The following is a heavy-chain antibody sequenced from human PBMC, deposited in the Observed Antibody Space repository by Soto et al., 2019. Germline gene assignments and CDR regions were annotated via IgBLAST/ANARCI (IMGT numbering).Heavy chain of an antibody. CDR2: IKPDGSDK. J-gene: IGHJ3*01. CDR3: ATDLNWSGT. Sequence: EGSLRLPCAASGFTFSSYWMTWVRQAPGKGLEFLATIKPDGSDKYYVDSVRGRFTISRDNAKNSLSLQMNSLRAEDTALYYCATDLNWSGTWGQGTMVTVSS. D-gene: IGHD3-3*01. CDR1: GFTFSSYW. V-gene: IGHV3-7*01.